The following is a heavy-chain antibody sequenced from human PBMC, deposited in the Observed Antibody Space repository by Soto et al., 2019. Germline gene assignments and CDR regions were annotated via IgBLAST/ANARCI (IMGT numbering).Heavy chain of an antibody. CDR1: RFSLSTSGVG. V-gene: IGHV2-5*02. Sequence: QITLRESGPTLVKPTQTLTLTCTFSRFSLSTSGVGVGWIRQSPGKALEWLAVIYWDDNQRYSPSLKSRLTITKHTSKNQVVLTMTNMDPVDTATYYCAHSFGRYCSGGTCSLYGMDVWGQGTTVTVSS. J-gene: IGHJ6*02. CDR3: AHSFGRYCSGGTCSLYGMDV. D-gene: IGHD2-15*01. CDR2: IYWDDNQ.